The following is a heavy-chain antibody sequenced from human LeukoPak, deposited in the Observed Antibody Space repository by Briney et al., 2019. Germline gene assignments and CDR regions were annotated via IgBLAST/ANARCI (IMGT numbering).Heavy chain of an antibody. CDR3: ARGLNDYGDYWSDY. D-gene: IGHD4-17*01. CDR1: GGTFSSYA. CDR2: IIPIFGTA. J-gene: IGHJ4*02. Sequence: SVKVSCKXSGGTFSSYAISWVRQAPGQGLEWMGGIIPIFGTANYAQKFQGRVTITADESTSTAYMELSSLRSEDTAVYYCARGLNDYGDYWSDYWGQGTLVTVSS. V-gene: IGHV1-69*01.